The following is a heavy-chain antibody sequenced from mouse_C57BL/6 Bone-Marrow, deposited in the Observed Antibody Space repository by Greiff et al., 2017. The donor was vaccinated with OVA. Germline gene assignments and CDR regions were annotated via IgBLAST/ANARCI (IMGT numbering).Heavy chain of an antibody. J-gene: IGHJ3*01. CDR2: ISYDGSN. CDR3: ASYPY. Sequence: EVQLVESGPGLVKPSQSLSLTCSVTGYSITSGYYWNWLRQLPGNKLEWAGYISYDGSNNYNPSLKNRISITRDTSKNQFFLKLNSVTTEDTATYYCASYPYWGQGTLVTVSA. V-gene: IGHV3-6*01. CDR1: GYSITSGYY.